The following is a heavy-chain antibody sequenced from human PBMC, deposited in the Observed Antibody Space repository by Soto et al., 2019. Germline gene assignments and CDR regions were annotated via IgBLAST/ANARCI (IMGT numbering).Heavy chain of an antibody. D-gene: IGHD3-22*01. J-gene: IGHJ6*02. CDR2: IIPIFGTA. CDR3: ARGGTMTSLSTLDV. V-gene: IGHV1-69*13. CDR1: GGTFSSYA. Sequence: GASVKVSCKASGGTFSSYAISWVRQALGQGLEWMGGIIPIFGTANYAQKFQGRVTITADESTSTAYMELSSLRSEGTAVYYCARGGTMTSLSTLDVWGQGTKVTAP.